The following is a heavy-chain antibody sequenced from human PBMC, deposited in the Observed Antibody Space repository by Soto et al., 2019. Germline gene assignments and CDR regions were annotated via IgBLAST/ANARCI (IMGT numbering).Heavy chain of an antibody. J-gene: IGHJ4*02. D-gene: IGHD5-12*01. CDR3: ARTVYSGYDFFDY. V-gene: IGHV3-74*01. CDR2: INSDGSST. Sequence: EVQLVESGGGLVQPGGSLRLSCAASGFTFSSYWMHWVRQAPGKGLVWVSRINSDGSSTSYADSVKGRFTISRDNAKNTRYLQMNSLRAEDTAVYYCARTVYSGYDFFDYWGQGTLVTVSS. CDR1: GFTFSSYW.